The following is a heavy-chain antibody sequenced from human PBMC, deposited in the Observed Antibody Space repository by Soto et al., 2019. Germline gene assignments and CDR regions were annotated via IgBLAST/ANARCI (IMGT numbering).Heavy chain of an antibody. D-gene: IGHD6-19*01. CDR3: ARDRQQWLEPAGGALPF. Sequence: GESLKISCXASGFTLSSYVMHWVRQAPGKGLEWVARISYAGNDNYYADSVKGRFTISRDNSKKTLYLQMTSLRADDTAVYYCARDRQQWLEPAGGALPFWGQGTMVTVSS. CDR1: GFTLSSYV. J-gene: IGHJ3*01. V-gene: IGHV3-30-3*01. CDR2: ISYAGNDN.